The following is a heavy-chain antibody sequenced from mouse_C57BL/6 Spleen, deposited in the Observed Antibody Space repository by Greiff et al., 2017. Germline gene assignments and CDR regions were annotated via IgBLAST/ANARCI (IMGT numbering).Heavy chain of an antibody. CDR1: GYTFTNYW. Sequence: QVQLQQSGAELVRPGTSVKMSCKASGYTFTNYWIGWAKQRPGHGLEWIGDIYPGGGYTNYNEKFKGKATLSADKSSSTAYMQFRSLTSEDSAIXYCARTGSKRRYFDYWGQGTTLTVSS. CDR3: ARTGSKRRYFDY. J-gene: IGHJ2*01. CDR2: IYPGGGYT. V-gene: IGHV1-63*01. D-gene: IGHD1-1*01.